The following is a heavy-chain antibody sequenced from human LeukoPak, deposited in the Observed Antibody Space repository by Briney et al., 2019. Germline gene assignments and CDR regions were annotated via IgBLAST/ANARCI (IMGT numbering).Heavy chain of an antibody. V-gene: IGHV3-23*01. J-gene: IGHJ4*02. CDR1: GFTFSNRS. CDR2: IGASDGTT. Sequence: GGSLRLSRAASGFTFSNRSMSWVRQAPGKGLEWVSTIGASDGTTYYADSVKGRFTISRDNSKNTLYLQMNSLRAEDTAIYYCAKLLPNWGQGTLVTVSS. CDR3: AKLLPN.